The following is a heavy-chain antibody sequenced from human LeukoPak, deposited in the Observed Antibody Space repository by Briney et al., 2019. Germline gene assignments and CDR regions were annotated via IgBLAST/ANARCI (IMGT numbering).Heavy chain of an antibody. V-gene: IGHV1-2*02. CDR2: INPNSGGT. D-gene: IGHD2-21*01. Sequence: GASVKVSCKASGYTFTGYYMHWVRQAPGQGLEWMGWINPNSGGTNCAQKFQGRVTMTRDTSISTAYMELSRLRSDDTAVYYRYVKLPQDYYCYYMDVWGKGTTVTVSS. J-gene: IGHJ6*03. CDR3: YVKLPQDYYCYYMDV. CDR1: GYTFTGYY.